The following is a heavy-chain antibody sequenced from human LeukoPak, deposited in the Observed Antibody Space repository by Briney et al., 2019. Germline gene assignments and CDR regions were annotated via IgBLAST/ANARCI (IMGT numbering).Heavy chain of an antibody. Sequence: PGGSLRLSCAASGFTFNNAWMSWVRLAPGKGLEWVGRIKNEDDGGTTDYAAPVKGRFTISRDESKNMLYLQMNSLKTEDTAVYYCTTSGTPFQCWGQGTLVTVSS. J-gene: IGHJ4*02. CDR1: GFTFNNAW. CDR3: TTSGTPFQC. CDR2: IKNEDDGGTT. V-gene: IGHV3-15*01. D-gene: IGHD3-10*01.